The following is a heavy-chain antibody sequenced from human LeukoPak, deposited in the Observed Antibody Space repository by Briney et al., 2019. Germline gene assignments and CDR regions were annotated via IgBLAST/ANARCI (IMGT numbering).Heavy chain of an antibody. CDR1: GFTFSSYA. CDR3: AKAHKSATTVSHFDY. Sequence: GGSLRLSCAASGFTFSSYAMSWVRQAPGKGLEWVSAISGSGGSTYYADSVKGRFTISRDNSKNTLYLQMNSLRAEDTAVYYCAKAHKSATTVSHFDYWGQGTLVTVSS. CDR2: ISGSGGST. J-gene: IGHJ4*02. D-gene: IGHD4-11*01. V-gene: IGHV3-23*01.